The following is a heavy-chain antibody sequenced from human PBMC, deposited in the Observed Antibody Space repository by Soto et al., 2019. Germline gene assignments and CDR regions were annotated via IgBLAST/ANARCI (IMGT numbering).Heavy chain of an antibody. Sequence: PSETLSLTCTVSGGSISSYYWSWIRQPPGKGLEWIGYIYYSGSTNYNPSLKSRVTISVDTSKNQFSLKLSSVTAADTAVYYCARLLADDFWSGYSPAVYMDVWGKGTTVTVSS. CDR1: GGSISSYY. CDR2: IYYSGST. D-gene: IGHD3-3*01. CDR3: ARLLADDFWSGYSPAVYMDV. V-gene: IGHV4-59*08. J-gene: IGHJ6*03.